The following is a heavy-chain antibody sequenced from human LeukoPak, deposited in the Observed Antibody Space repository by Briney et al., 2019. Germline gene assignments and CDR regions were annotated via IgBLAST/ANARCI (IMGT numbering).Heavy chain of an antibody. V-gene: IGHV3-7*01. J-gene: IGHJ4*02. CDR3: ASHPGDYFFGYLQL. CDR1: GFTFSNYW. CDR2: IKQDGSDK. D-gene: IGHD7-27*01. Sequence: AGGSLRLSCAASGFTFSNYWMTWISQAPGKGLEWVANIKQDGSDKYYVDSVRGRFTISRDNARNSLYLQMNSLRVEDTAVYYCASHPGDYFFGYLQLWGQGTLVTVSS.